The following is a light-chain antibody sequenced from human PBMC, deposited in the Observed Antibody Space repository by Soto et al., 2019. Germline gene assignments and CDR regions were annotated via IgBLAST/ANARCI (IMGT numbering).Light chain of an antibody. CDR3: HQYGSSPPFT. J-gene: IGKJ3*01. CDR1: QSVSSSY. V-gene: IGKV3-20*01. Sequence: EIVLTQSPGTLSLSPGERATLSCRASQSVSSSYLAWYQQKPGQAPRLLIYGASSRATGIPDRFSGSGSGKDFTLTISRLEPEDLAVYYCHQYGSSPPFTFGPGTKVDIK. CDR2: GAS.